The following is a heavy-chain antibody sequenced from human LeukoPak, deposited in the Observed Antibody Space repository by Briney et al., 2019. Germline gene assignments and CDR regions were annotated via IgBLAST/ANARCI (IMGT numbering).Heavy chain of an antibody. CDR3: ARFLRGATNALEI. Sequence: KPSETLSLTCTVSGGSISTSNYYWGWIRQPPGKGLEWIVNIFYSGSTYYSPSLKSRVTISLDTSRNQFSLKLSSVTAADPAVYYCARFLRGATNALEIWGQGTMVTVSS. CDR1: GGSISTSNYY. CDR2: IFYSGST. D-gene: IGHD1-26*01. J-gene: IGHJ3*02. V-gene: IGHV4-39*07.